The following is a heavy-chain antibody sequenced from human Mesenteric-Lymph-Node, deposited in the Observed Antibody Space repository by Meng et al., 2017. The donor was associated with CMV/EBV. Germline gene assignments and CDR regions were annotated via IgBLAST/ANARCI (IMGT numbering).Heavy chain of an antibody. D-gene: IGHD4-11*01. CDR3: ARENDYRNYIDQ. V-gene: IGHV3-30-3*01. CDR2: ISDDGSNK. CDR1: GFTFSNYP. Sequence: GESLKISCAVFGFTFSNYPMHWVRQAPGKGLEWVAVISDDGSNKYHADSVMGRFTISRDNSKNTLYLQMNSLRGEDTAIYYCARENDYRNYIDQWGQGTLVTVSS. J-gene: IGHJ4*02.